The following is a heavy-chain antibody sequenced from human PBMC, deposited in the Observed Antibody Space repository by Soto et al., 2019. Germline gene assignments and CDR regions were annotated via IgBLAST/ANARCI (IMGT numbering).Heavy chain of an antibody. V-gene: IGHV4-31*03. CDR3: ARNEAGTMLDH. Sequence: SETLSLTCTVSGGSISSGGYYWRWIRQHPGKGLEWIGYIYYSGSTYYNPSLKSRVTISVDTSKNQFSLKLSSVTAADTAVYYCARNEAGTMLDHWGQGTLVTVSS. D-gene: IGHD1-1*01. J-gene: IGHJ4*02. CDR1: GGSISSGGYY. CDR2: IYYSGST.